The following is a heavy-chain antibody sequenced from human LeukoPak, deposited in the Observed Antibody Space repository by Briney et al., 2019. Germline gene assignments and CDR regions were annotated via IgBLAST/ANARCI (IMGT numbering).Heavy chain of an antibody. CDR3: ARGGSPAYYYYYYMDV. CDR1: GGSISSYY. CDR2: IYYSGST. Sequence: SETLSLTCTVSGGSISSYYWSWIRQPPGKGLEWIGYIYYSGSTNYNPSLKSRVTISVDTSKNQFSLKLSSVTAADTAVYYCARGGSPAYYYYYYMDVWGKGTTVTVSS. D-gene: IGHD3-16*01. J-gene: IGHJ6*03. V-gene: IGHV4-59*01.